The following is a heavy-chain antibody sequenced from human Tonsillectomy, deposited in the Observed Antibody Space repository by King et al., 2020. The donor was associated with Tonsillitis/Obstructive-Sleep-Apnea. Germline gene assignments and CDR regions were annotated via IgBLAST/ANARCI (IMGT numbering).Heavy chain of an antibody. CDR3: ARRVQLERRGDAFNI. CDR2: LYYSGST. Sequence: QLQESGPGLVKPSETLSLTCTVSGGSISSSTYYWGWIRQPPGKGLEWIGTLYYSGSTYYNPSLKTRDTISVDTSKHQFSLKLGSVTAADTAVYYCARRVQLERRGDAFNIWGQGTMVTVSS. D-gene: IGHD1-1*01. V-gene: IGHV4-39*01. J-gene: IGHJ3*02. CDR1: GGSISSSTYY.